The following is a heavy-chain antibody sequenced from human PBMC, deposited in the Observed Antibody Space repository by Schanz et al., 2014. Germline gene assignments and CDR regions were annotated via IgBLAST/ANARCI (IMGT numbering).Heavy chain of an antibody. D-gene: IGHD1-26*01. CDR1: GYNFNRHD. V-gene: IGHV1-18*04. J-gene: IGHJ4*02. CDR3: ARDRDQWDGNYLDY. Sequence: QVQLVQSGAEVKKPGASVRLSCKASGYNFNRHDISWVRQAPGQGLEWMGWIGGSDGNTNFAQKFQGRVTMTTDTSTSTVYMELRSLTSDDSAVYYCARDRDQWDGNYLDYWGQGTLVTVSS. CDR2: IGGSDGNT.